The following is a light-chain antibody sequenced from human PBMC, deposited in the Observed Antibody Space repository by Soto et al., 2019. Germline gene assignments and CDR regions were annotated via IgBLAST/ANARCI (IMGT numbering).Light chain of an antibody. CDR2: AAS. Sequence: DIVLTQSPDTLSLSPGERATLSCRASQSVNSRYFAWYQQKPGQPPRLLIYAASSRAAGIPDRFIGSGSGTDFTLTVRRMETEDFAVYYCQQYDTTPRTFGQGTKVDIK. CDR1: QSVNSRY. V-gene: IGKV3-20*01. J-gene: IGKJ1*01. CDR3: QQYDTTPRT.